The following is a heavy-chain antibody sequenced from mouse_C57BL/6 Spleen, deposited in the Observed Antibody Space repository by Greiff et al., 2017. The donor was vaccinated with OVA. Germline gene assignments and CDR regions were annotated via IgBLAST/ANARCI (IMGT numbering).Heavy chain of an antibody. Sequence: EVQLVESGGGLVQPGGSMKLSCVASGFTFSNYWMNWVRQSPEKGLEWVAQIRLKSDNYATHYAESVKGRFTISRDDSKSSVYLQMNNLRAEDTGIDYCTAYYGNWYFDVWGTGTTVTVSS. CDR3: TAYYGNWYFDV. CDR1: GFTFSNYW. CDR2: IRLKSDNYAT. J-gene: IGHJ1*03. D-gene: IGHD2-10*01. V-gene: IGHV6-3*01.